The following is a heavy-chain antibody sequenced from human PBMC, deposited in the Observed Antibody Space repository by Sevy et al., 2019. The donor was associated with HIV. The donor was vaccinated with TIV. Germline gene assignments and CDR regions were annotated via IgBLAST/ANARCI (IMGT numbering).Heavy chain of an antibody. J-gene: IGHJ4*02. CDR3: ATTKDYYDSSGYPVDY. CDR2: FDPDDGET. D-gene: IGHD3-22*01. Sequence: ASVKVSCKVTGYTLTGFSMHWVRQTPGKGLEWMGTFDPDDGETIYPQKFQGRVIMTEDTSADTAHMDLSSLTSEDTAVYYCATTKDYYDSSGYPVDYWGQGTLVTVSS. V-gene: IGHV1-24*01. CDR1: GYTLTGFS.